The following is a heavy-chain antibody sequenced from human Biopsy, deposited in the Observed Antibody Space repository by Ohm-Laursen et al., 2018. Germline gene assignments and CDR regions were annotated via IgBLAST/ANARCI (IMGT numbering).Heavy chain of an antibody. V-gene: IGHV4-61*01. CDR2: IYDRGSTA. J-gene: IGHJ4*02. CDR3: ARGMRSSGWPYFDS. CDR1: GDSVSSGSFY. D-gene: IGHD6-19*01. Sequence: SDTLSLTWTVSGDSVSSGSFYWTWIRRPPGQGLEYIGYIYDRGSTANYNPSLESRVTMSVDMPKNQFSLKLSSVTAADTAIYYCARGMRSSGWPYFDSWGQGTLVTVSS.